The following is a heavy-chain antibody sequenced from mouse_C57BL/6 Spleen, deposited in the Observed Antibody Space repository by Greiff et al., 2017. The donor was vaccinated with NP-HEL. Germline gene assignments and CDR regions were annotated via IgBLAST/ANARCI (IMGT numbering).Heavy chain of an antibody. CDR2: IYPSDSET. D-gene: IGHD2-3*01. J-gene: IGHJ3*01. V-gene: IGHV1-61*01. CDR1: GYTFTSYW. Sequence: QVQLQQPGAELVRPGSSVKLSCKASGYTFTSYWMDWVKQRPGQGLEWIGNIYPSDSETHYNQKFKDKATLTVDKSSSTAYMQLSSLTSEDSAVYYCARGLDGYYVSYWGQGTLVTVSA. CDR3: ARGLDGYYVSY.